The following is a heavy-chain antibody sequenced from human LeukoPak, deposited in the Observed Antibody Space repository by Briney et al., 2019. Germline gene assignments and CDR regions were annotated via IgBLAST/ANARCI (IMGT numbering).Heavy chain of an antibody. V-gene: IGHV3-20*04. CDR1: AFTFSRYS. CDR3: ARLLKAARGPFDY. J-gene: IGHJ4*02. CDR2: INWNGGST. Sequence: RTGGSLRLSCAASAFTFSRYSMSWVRQAPGKGLEWVSGINWNGGSTGYADSVKGRFTIFRDNAKNSLYLQMNSLRAEDTALYYCARLLKAARGPFDYWGQGALVTVSS. D-gene: IGHD6-6*01.